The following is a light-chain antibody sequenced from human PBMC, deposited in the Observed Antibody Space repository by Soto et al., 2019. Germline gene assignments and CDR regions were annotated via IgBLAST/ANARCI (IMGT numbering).Light chain of an antibody. J-gene: IGKJ2*01. CDR3: QQYNSYSV. Sequence: DIQMTQSPSTLSASVGDRVTITCRASQSISSWLAWYQQKPGKAPKLLIYKASSLESVVPSRFSGSGSGTEFTLTILSLQPDDFASYYCQQYNSYSVFGQGTKLEIK. CDR1: QSISSW. V-gene: IGKV1-5*03. CDR2: KAS.